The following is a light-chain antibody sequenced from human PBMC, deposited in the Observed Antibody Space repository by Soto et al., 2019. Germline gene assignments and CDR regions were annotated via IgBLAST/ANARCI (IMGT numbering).Light chain of an antibody. CDR3: QQHDSA. Sequence: EIVLTQSPATLSLSPGERATLSCRASQSISSYLAWYQQKPGQAPRLLIYDAFKRATGIPDRFSGSGSGTDFTLTISSLEPEDFAVYYCQQHDSAFGPGTRVDNK. CDR1: QSISSY. V-gene: IGKV3-11*01. J-gene: IGKJ3*01. CDR2: DAF.